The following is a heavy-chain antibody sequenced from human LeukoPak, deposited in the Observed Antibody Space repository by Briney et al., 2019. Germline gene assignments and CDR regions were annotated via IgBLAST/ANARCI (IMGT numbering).Heavy chain of an antibody. D-gene: IGHD2-2*01. CDR1: GFTFDDYT. Sequence: GGSPRLSCAASGFTFDDYTMHWVRQAPGKGLEWVSLISWDGGSTYYADSVKGRFTISRDNSKNSLYLQMNSLRTEDTALYYCAKGGYCSSTSCLVFDYWGQGTLVTVSS. V-gene: IGHV3-43*01. CDR3: AKGGYCSSTSCLVFDY. J-gene: IGHJ4*02. CDR2: ISWDGGST.